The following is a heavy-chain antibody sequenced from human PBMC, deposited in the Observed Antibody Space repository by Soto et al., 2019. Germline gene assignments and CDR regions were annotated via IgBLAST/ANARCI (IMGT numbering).Heavy chain of an antibody. J-gene: IGHJ4*02. CDR3: ARDGGLWSPHFDY. D-gene: IGHD3-10*01. CDR2: ISYDGSNK. CDR1: GYTFTSYY. V-gene: IGHV3-30-3*01. Sequence: SCKASGYTFTSYYMHWVRQAPGKGLEWVAVISYDGSNKYYADSVKGRFTISRDNSKNTLYLQMNSLRAEDTAVYYCARDGGLWSPHFDYWGQGTLVTVSS.